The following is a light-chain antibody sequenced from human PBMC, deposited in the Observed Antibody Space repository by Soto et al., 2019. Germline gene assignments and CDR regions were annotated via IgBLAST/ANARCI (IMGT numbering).Light chain of an antibody. CDR1: QTVTSN. J-gene: IGKJ4*01. Sequence: MGMTESPATLSVSPGARTTLSIMASQTVTSNLAWYQQKPGQAPLLLIYGASTRATGIPARFSGSGSGTEFTLTISRLQSEDFAVYYCHQYYQWPFTLGGGTKV. V-gene: IGKV3-15*01. CDR3: HQYYQWPFT. CDR2: GAS.